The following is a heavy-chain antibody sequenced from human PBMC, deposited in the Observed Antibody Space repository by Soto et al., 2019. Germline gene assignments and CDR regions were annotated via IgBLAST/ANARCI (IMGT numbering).Heavy chain of an antibody. V-gene: IGHV1-2*04. CDR2: INPNSGGT. J-gene: IGHJ6*02. Sequence: ASVKVSCKASGYTFTGYYMHWVRQAPGQGLEWMGWINPNSGGTNYAQKFQGWVTMTRDTSISTAYMELSRLRSDVTAVYYCARGRYCSSTSCYGMEGYYYYGMDVWGQGTTVTVSS. D-gene: IGHD2-2*01. CDR1: GYTFTGYY. CDR3: ARGRYCSSTSCYGMEGYYYYGMDV.